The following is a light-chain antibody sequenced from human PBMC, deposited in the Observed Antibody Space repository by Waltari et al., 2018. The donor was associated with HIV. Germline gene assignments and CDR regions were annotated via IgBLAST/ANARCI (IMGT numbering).Light chain of an antibody. Sequence: NFMLTQPHSVSESPGRTVVISCIRSTGSIASNYVRWCPQRPGSAPTTILYDDYQRPSGGPDRFSGIINKSSTSAPLTISGLKTEDEATYYCQSYDRFNRWVFGGGTRLTVL. J-gene: IGLJ3*02. CDR3: QSYDRFNRWV. CDR2: DDY. V-gene: IGLV6-57*03. CDR1: TGSIASNY.